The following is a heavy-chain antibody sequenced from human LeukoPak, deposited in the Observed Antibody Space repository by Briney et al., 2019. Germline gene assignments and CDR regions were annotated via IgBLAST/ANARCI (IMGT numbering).Heavy chain of an antibody. V-gene: IGHV4-39*01. D-gene: IGHD5/OR15-5a*01. CDR2: IRYNGST. J-gene: IGHJ5*02. CDR3: ATSDTVSTYNWFDP. CDR1: GGSISSNTYF. Sequence: SETLSLTCNVSGGSISSNTYFWGWIRRPPGKGLEWIGSIRYNGSTYYNPSLKSRVTISVDTSNNQFSLHLTSLTAADTAVYYCATSDTVSTYNWFDPLGLGALVTVS.